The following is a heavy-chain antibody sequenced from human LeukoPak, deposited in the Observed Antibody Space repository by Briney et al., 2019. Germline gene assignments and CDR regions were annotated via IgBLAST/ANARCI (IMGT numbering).Heavy chain of an antibody. Sequence: KPSETLSLMCTVSGGFISSYYWSWIRQPPGKGREWIGYIYYSGSTNYNPSLKSRVTISVDTSKNQFSLKLSSVTAADTAVYYCARHSHYYGSGSLIDYWGQGTLVTVSS. CDR2: IYYSGST. CDR3: ARHSHYYGSGSLIDY. V-gene: IGHV4-59*08. CDR1: GGFISSYY. J-gene: IGHJ4*02. D-gene: IGHD3-10*01.